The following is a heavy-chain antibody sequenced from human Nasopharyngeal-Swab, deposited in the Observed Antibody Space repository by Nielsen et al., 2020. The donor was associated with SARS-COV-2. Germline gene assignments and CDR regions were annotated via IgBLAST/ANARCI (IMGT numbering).Heavy chain of an antibody. Sequence: SETLSLTCTVSGGSISSYYWSWIRQPPGKGLEWIGYIYYSGSTNYNPSLKSRVTISVDTSKNQFSLKLSSVTAADTAVYYCARDLLYGDFYYYYGMDVWGQGTTVTSP. D-gene: IGHD4-17*01. J-gene: IGHJ6*02. CDR2: IYYSGST. V-gene: IGHV4-59*01. CDR3: ARDLLYGDFYYYYGMDV. CDR1: GGSISSYY.